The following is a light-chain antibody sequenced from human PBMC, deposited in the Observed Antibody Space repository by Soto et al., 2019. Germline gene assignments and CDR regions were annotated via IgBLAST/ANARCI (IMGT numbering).Light chain of an antibody. Sequence: DIQMTQSPSTLSTSVGDRVTITCRASQIVSSRLAWYQQKPGKAPKLLIYDASSLKIGVPSRFSGSGSGTDFTLTIRSLQPDDFATYYCQQYNSYSLTFGGGTKVEMK. CDR2: DAS. V-gene: IGKV1-5*01. CDR3: QQYNSYSLT. CDR1: QIVSSR. J-gene: IGKJ4*01.